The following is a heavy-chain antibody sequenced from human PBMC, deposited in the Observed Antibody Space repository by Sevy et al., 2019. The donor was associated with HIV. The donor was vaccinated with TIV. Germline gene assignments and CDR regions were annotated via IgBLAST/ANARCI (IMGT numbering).Heavy chain of an antibody. V-gene: IGHV3-30-3*01. Sequence: GGSLRLSCAVSGFSFSHYAFHWVRQAPGKGLEWVSLISYDGTYKYYADSVKGAFTISRDNSKNTLYLQMNSLRGNDTAVYYCARAAVSYCDNDCDHRFDYWGPGALVTDSS. CDR2: ISYDGTYK. D-gene: IGHD2-21*02. CDR1: GFSFSHYA. J-gene: IGHJ4*02. CDR3: ARAAVSYCDNDCDHRFDY.